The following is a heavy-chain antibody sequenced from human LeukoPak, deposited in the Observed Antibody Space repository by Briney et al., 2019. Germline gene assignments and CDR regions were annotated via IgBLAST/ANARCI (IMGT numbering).Heavy chain of an antibody. Sequence: PSQTLSLTCTVSGGSLSSGPYHWSWLRQPAGKGLEWIGRFKTSGTINYNPSLKSRLTISVDTSRNQFSLKLSSVTAADTAVYYCARPQGGNGAGDYWGQGTLVTVSS. CDR3: ARPQGGNGAGDY. CDR1: GGSLSSGPYH. V-gene: IGHV4-61*02. J-gene: IGHJ4*02. CDR2: FKTSGTI. D-gene: IGHD4-23*01.